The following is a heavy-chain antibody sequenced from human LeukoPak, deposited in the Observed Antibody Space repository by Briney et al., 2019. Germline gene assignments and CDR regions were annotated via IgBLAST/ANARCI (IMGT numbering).Heavy chain of an antibody. CDR2: INGSGGST. V-gene: IGHV3-23*01. CDR3: ARDYSPGYSSSWYPDY. J-gene: IGHJ4*02. CDR1: GFTFSSYG. Sequence: GGSLRLSCAASGFTFSSYGMSWVRQAPGKGLEWVSAINGSGGSTYYADSVKGRFTISRDNSKNTLYLQMNSLRAEDTAVYYCARDYSPGYSSSWYPDYWGQGTLVTVSS. D-gene: IGHD6-13*01.